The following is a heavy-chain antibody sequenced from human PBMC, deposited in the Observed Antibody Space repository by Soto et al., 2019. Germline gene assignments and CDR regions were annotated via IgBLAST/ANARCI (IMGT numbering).Heavy chain of an antibody. CDR2: ITSGSSFI. CDR1: TFTINTYS. Sequence: GGSLRLSCVASTFTINTYSLNWVRQAPAKGLEWVSSITSGSSFIDYADSVKGRFTISRDDAKNSLFLQMSSLRADDTAVYYCARSQRNGAMDVWGQGTTVTVSS. J-gene: IGHJ6*02. V-gene: IGHV3-21*01. D-gene: IGHD2-8*01. CDR3: ARSQRNGAMDV.